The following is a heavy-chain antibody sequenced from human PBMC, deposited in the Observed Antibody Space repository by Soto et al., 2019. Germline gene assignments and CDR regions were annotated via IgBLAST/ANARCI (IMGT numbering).Heavy chain of an antibody. V-gene: IGHV4-61*08. J-gene: IGHJ4*02. Sequence: PSETLSLTCTVSGGSISSGGYYWSWIRQHPGKGLEWIGYIYYSGNTNYNPSLKSRVTISVDTSKNQFSLKVSSVTAADTAVYYCARGSYYYDSSGYYHDWGQGSLVTVSS. D-gene: IGHD3-22*01. CDR2: IYYSGNT. CDR3: ARGSYYYDSSGYYHD. CDR1: GGSISSGGYY.